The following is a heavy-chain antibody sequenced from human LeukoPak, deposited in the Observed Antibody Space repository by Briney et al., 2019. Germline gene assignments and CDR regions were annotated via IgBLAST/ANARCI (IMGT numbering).Heavy chain of an antibody. D-gene: IGHD5-12*01. CDR1: GGSISSGDYY. CDR3: AREPTTIGRAFDI. Sequence: TLSLTCTVSGGSISSGDYYWSWIRQPPGKGLEWIGYIYYSGSTYYNPSLKSRVTISVDTSKNQFSLKLSSVTAADTAVYYCAREPTTIGRAFDIWGQGTMVTVSS. CDR2: IYYSGST. V-gene: IGHV4-30-4*08. J-gene: IGHJ3*02.